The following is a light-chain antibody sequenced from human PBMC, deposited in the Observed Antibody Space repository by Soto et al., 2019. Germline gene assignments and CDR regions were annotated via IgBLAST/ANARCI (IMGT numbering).Light chain of an antibody. CDR3: QQRSNWPLT. V-gene: IGKV3-11*01. J-gene: IGKJ4*01. CDR1: QSVSSY. Sequence: ENVLTQSPATLSLSPGERATLSCRASQSVSSYLAWYQQKPGQAPRLLIYDASNRATGIPARFSGSGSGTDFTPTISSLEPQDVAVYYCQQRSNWPLTFGGGTKVEIK. CDR2: DAS.